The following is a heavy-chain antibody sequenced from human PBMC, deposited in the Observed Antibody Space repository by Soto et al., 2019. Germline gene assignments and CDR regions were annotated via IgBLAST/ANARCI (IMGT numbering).Heavy chain of an antibody. Sequence: GGSLRLSCAASGFTFSSYGMHWVRQAPGKGLEWVAVISYDGSNKYYADSVKGRFTISRDNSKNTLHLQMNSLRAEDTAVYYCAKDVVVGATPGLGDYYYYYGMDVWGQGTTVTVSS. CDR1: GFTFSSYG. D-gene: IGHD1-26*01. CDR2: ISYDGSNK. CDR3: AKDVVVGATPGLGDYYYYYGMDV. V-gene: IGHV3-30*18. J-gene: IGHJ6*02.